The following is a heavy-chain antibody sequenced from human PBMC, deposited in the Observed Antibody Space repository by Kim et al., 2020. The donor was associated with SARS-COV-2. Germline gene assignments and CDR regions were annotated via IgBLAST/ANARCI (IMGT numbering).Heavy chain of an antibody. CDR3: AKDRLVALRAWYYFDY. D-gene: IGHD6-6*01. Sequence: GGSLRLSCAASGFTFSSYGMHWVRQAPGKGLEWVAVIWYDGSKKYYADSVKGRFTISRDNSKNTLYLQMNSLRAEDTAVYYCAKDRLVALRAWYYFDYWGQGTLVTVSS. CDR2: IWYDGSKK. J-gene: IGHJ4*02. CDR1: GFTFSSYG. V-gene: IGHV3-33*06.